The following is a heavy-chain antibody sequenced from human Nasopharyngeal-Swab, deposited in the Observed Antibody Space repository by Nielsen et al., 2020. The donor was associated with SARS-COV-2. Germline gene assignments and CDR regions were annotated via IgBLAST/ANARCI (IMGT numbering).Heavy chain of an antibody. V-gene: IGHV3-30*04. Sequence: WILQPPGKGLEWVAVISFDGRRTYYADSVKGRFTISRDNPQNTLYLQMNSLRGEDTALFYCARGGSPGNYFYYMDVWGKGTTVTVSS. J-gene: IGHJ6*03. CDR2: ISFDGRRT. CDR3: ARGGSPGNYFYYMDV. D-gene: IGHD3-10*01.